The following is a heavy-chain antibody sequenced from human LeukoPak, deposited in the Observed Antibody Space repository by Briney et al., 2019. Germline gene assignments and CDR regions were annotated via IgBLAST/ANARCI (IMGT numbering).Heavy chain of an antibody. Sequence: PSETLSLTCSVSGDSISSSSYYWGWIRQPPGKGLEWIGSIFYSGSTYYNPSLKSRVTISVDTSKNQFSLKLSSVTAADTAVYYCARGVGYSFRGFDPWGQGTLVTVSS. CDR3: ARGVGYSFRGFDP. CDR1: GDSISSSSYY. CDR2: IFYSGST. J-gene: IGHJ5*02. D-gene: IGHD6-13*01. V-gene: IGHV4-39*07.